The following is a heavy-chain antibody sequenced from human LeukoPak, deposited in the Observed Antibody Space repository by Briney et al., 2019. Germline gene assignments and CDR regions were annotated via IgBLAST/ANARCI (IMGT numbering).Heavy chain of an antibody. V-gene: IGHV3-21*01. D-gene: IGHD6-6*01. CDR2: ISSLSSYI. Sequence: GGSLRLSCAASGFTFSNYSMNWVRQAPGKGLEWVSSISSLSSYIYYADSLKGRFTISRDNAKNSLYLQMNSLRAEDTAVYYCARGVHIAARQKGTSFDYWGQGTLVTVSS. CDR3: ARGVHIAARQKGTSFDY. J-gene: IGHJ4*02. CDR1: GFTFSNYS.